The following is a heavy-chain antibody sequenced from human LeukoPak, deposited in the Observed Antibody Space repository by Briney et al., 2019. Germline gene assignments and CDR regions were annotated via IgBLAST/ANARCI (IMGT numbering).Heavy chain of an antibody. Sequence: GGSLTLSCEASGLILRGHAVSWVRQAPGKGLEWVSGIGDSGEIERYADSVKGRFTISRDNFRNTVYLEMRSLRPEDTAVYYCAKGYSSGWTPFDYWGQGTQVTVSS. D-gene: IGHD6-19*01. V-gene: IGHV3-23*01. CDR1: GLILRGHA. CDR3: AKGYSSGWTPFDY. J-gene: IGHJ4*02. CDR2: IGDSGEIE.